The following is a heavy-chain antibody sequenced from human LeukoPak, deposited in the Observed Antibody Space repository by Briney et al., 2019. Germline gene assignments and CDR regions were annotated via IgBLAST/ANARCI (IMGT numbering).Heavy chain of an antibody. D-gene: IGHD1-14*01. V-gene: IGHV1-18*04. CDR1: GYTFTGYY. Sequence: ASVKVSCKASGYTFTGYYMHWVRQAPGQGLEWMGWISAYNGNTNYAQKLQGRVTMTTDTSTSTAYMELRSLRSDDTAVYYCARGPEFEYAFDIWGQGTMVTVSS. CDR2: ISAYNGNT. J-gene: IGHJ3*02. CDR3: ARGPEFEYAFDI.